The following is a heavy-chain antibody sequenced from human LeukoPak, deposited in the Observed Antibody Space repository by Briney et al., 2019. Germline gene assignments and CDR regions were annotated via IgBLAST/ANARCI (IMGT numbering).Heavy chain of an antibody. J-gene: IGHJ4*02. D-gene: IGHD6-6*01. CDR2: IYQSGTT. V-gene: IGHV4-38-2*01. Sequence: PSETLSLTCAVSRYSISSGYYWGWIRQPPGKGLEWIGSIYQSGTTDYNPSLKCRVTISVDTSNTKFSLKLSSVTAADTAVYYCARWYSSSGYFDYWGQGTLVFVS. CDR3: ARWYSSSGYFDY. CDR1: RYSISSGYY.